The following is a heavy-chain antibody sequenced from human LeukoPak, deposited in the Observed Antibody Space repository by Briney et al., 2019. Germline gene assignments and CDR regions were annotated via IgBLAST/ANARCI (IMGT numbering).Heavy chain of an antibody. CDR2: ISGRGKRT. D-gene: IGHD2-21*02. CDR3: AKEAYCGGDCSRWFDP. J-gene: IGHJ5*02. CDR1: GIPFTNSA. Sequence: GGSLRLSCAASGIPFTNSAMSWVRQAPGRGLYWVSTISGRGKRTYYADSVRGRFTISRDNSKNTLYLQMNSLRAEDTAVYYRAKEAYCGGDCSRWFDPWGQGTLV. V-gene: IGHV3-23*01.